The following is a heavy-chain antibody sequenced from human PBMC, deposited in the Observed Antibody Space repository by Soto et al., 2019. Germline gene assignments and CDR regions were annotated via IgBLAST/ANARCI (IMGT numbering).Heavy chain of an antibody. D-gene: IGHD2-15*01. CDR2: ISNDGTNK. Sequence: GGSLRLSCAASGFTFRNYAMHWVRQAPGKGLECVAVISNDGTNKFYRDYVKGRFTISRDNSKNTLYLQINSLRYEDTAVYYCARGDREDIAVVIGVRPGEYGVDVWGQGTTVTVSS. CDR3: ARGDREDIAVVIGVRPGEYGVDV. J-gene: IGHJ6*02. CDR1: GFTFRNYA. V-gene: IGHV3-30*04.